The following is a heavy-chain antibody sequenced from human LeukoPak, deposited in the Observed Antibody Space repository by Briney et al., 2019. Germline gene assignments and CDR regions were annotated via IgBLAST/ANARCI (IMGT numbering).Heavy chain of an antibody. J-gene: IGHJ4*02. Sequence: GGSLRLSCAASGFTVSSNYMSWVRQAPGKGLEWVSVIYSGGSTYYADSAKGRFTISRDNSKNTLYLQMNSLRAEDTAVYYCARASWGYCSGGSCYSHWGQGTLVTVSS. V-gene: IGHV3-66*01. D-gene: IGHD2-15*01. CDR1: GFTVSSNY. CDR3: ARASWGYCSGGSCYSH. CDR2: IYSGGST.